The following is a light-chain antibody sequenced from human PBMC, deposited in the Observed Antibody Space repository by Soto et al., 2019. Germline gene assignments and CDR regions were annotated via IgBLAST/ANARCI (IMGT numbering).Light chain of an antibody. Sequence: EIVLTQSPGTLSLSPAERATLSCRASQSLTSDYLAWYQQKPGQTPRLLIHGASSRATGIPDRFSGSGSGTDFTLTISRLEPEDSAVYYCQQSGRPFGQGTKVEIK. J-gene: IGKJ1*01. CDR1: QSLTSDY. CDR2: GAS. CDR3: QQSGRP. V-gene: IGKV3-20*01.